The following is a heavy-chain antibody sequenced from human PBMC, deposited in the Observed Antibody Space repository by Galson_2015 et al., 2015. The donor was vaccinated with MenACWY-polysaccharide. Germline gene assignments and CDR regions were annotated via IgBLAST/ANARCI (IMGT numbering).Heavy chain of an antibody. CDR2: SQK. D-gene: IGHD3-10*01. CDR3: ARDTLAGSYYYYYYGMDV. J-gene: IGHJ6*02. V-gene: IGHV3-7*01. Sequence: SQKNYEDSVKGRFTISRDNARNSLYLQMNSLRAEDTAVYYCARDTLAGSYYYYYYGMDVWGQGTTVTVSS.